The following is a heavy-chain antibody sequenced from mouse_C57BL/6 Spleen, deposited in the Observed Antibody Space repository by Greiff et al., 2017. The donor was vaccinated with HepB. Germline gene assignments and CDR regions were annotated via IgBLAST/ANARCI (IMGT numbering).Heavy chain of an antibody. Sequence: VQLQQSGPGLVKPSQSLSLTCSVTGYSITSGYYWNWIRQFPGNKLEWMGYISYDGSNNYNPSLKNRIPITRDTSKNQFFLKLNSVTTEDTATYYCARRGYGSSFDYWGQGTTLTVSS. CDR2: ISYDGSN. J-gene: IGHJ2*01. D-gene: IGHD1-1*01. CDR1: GYSITSGYY. CDR3: ARRGYGSSFDY. V-gene: IGHV3-6*01.